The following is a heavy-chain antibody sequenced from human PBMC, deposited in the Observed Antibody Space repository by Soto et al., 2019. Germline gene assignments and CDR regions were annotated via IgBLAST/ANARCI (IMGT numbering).Heavy chain of an antibody. D-gene: IGHD1-26*01. V-gene: IGHV3-11*01. CDR1: GFTFSDYY. J-gene: IGHJ5*02. Sequence: PGGSLRLSCAASGFTFSDYYMSWIRQAPGKGLEWVSDISSSGSTIYYADSVKGRFTISRDNAKNSLFLQMNGLRAEDTAVYYCAREVGAPSGWLDPWGQGTQVTVSS. CDR3: AREVGAPSGWLDP. CDR2: ISSSGSTI.